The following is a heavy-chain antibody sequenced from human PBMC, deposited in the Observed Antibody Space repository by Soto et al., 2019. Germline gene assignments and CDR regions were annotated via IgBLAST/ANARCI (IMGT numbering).Heavy chain of an antibody. CDR3: ARDPYGSGSGRHFDY. Sequence: ASVKVSCKASGYTFTSYGISWVRQAPGQGLEWMGWISAYNGNTNYAQKLQGRVTMTTDPSTSTAYMEMRSLRSDDTAVYYCARDPYGSGSGRHFDYWGQGTLVTVSS. CDR1: GYTFTSYG. D-gene: IGHD3-10*01. V-gene: IGHV1-18*01. J-gene: IGHJ4*02. CDR2: ISAYNGNT.